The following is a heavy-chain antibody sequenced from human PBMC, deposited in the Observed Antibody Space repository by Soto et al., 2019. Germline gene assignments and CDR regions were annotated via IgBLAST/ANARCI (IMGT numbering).Heavy chain of an antibody. CDR1: GYTFSDYY. CDR2: IDTSGTKI. V-gene: IGHV3-11*01. D-gene: IGHD3-3*01. CDR3: ASHYDTWSGYLSPVHY. Sequence: QVQLVESGGDLVKPGGSLRLSCAASGYTFSDYYMSWIRQAPGKGLEWISYIDTSGTKIYYADSVKGRFTITRDNAKNSLYLEMNSLRDADTAVYYCASHYDTWSGYLSPVHYWGQGTLVTVSS. J-gene: IGHJ4*02.